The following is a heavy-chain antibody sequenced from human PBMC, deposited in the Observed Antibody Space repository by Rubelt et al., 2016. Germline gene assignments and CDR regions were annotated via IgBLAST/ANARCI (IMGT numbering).Heavy chain of an antibody. CDR2: ISAYNGNT. V-gene: IGHV1-18*01. Sequence: QVQLVQSGAEVKKPGASVKVSCKASGYTFTSYGISWVRQAPGQGLEWMGWISAYNGNTNYAQKPQGRVTMTTDTSTSTAYMELRSLRSDGTAVYYCARVMITFGGVIEVGWFDPWGQGTLVTVSS. J-gene: IGHJ5*02. D-gene: IGHD3-16*02. CDR1: GYTFTSYG. CDR3: ARVMITFGGVIEVGWFDP.